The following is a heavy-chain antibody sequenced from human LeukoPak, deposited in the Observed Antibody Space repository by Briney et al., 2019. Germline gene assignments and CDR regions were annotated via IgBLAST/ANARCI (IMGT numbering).Heavy chain of an antibody. J-gene: IGHJ4*02. CDR3: AGTPYQREYYYDSSGKNLDQPDFDY. Sequence: PSETLSLTCTVSGGSISSGGYYWSWIRQHPGKGLEWIGYIYYSGSTYYNPSLKSRVTISVDTSKNQFSLKLSSVTAADTAVYYCAGTPYQREYYYDSSGKNLDQPDFDYWGQGTLVTVSS. CDR2: IYYSGST. D-gene: IGHD3-22*01. V-gene: IGHV4-31*03. CDR1: GGSISSGGYY.